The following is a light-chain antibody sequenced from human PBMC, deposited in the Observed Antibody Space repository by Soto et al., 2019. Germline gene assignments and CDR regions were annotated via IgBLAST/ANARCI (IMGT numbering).Light chain of an antibody. V-gene: IGKV1-12*01. CDR2: LSS. Sequence: DIQMTQSPSSVSASVGDRVTITCRATQDIRTSLGWYQQKPGAAPKLLIYLSSTLAAGVSARFSGSGSGTYFTLTISSLQPEDFATYFCQQAHSSPRTCGGGTKVESK. CDR3: QQAHSSPRT. CDR1: QDIRTS. J-gene: IGKJ4*01.